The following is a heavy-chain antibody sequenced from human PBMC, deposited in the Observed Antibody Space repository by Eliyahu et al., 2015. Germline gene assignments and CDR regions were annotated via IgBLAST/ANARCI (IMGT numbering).Heavy chain of an antibody. CDR3: VSRGEDIVVVPAARAFDY. CDR1: GGSFSGYY. D-gene: IGHD2-2*01. CDR2: INHSGST. V-gene: IGHV4-34*01. Sequence: AVYGGSFSGYYWSWIRQPPGKGLEWIGEINHSGSTNYNPSLKSRVTISVDTSKNQFSLKLSSVTAADTAVYYCVSRGEDIVVVPAARAFDYWGQGTLVTVSS. J-gene: IGHJ4*02.